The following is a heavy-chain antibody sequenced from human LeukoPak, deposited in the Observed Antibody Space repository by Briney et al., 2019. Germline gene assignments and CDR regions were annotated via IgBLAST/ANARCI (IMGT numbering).Heavy chain of an antibody. D-gene: IGHD3-9*01. J-gene: IGHJ6*02. CDR2: ISAYNGNT. CDR3: ARDRSLSGDYDILTGYYGSYGMDV. V-gene: IGHV1-18*01. Sequence: ASVKVSCKASGGTFSSYAISWVRQAPGQGLEWMGWISAYNGNTNYAQKLQGRVTMTTDTSTSTAYMELRSLGSDDTAVYYCARDRSLSGDYDILTGYYGSYGMDVRGQGTTVTVSS. CDR1: GGTFSSYA.